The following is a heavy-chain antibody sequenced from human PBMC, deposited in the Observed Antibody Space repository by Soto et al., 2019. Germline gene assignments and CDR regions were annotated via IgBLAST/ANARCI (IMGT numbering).Heavy chain of an antibody. CDR3: ARDRYAVDTAMGLWDH. D-gene: IGHD5-18*01. V-gene: IGHV1-18*01. CDR2: ISAYNGNT. Sequence: ASVKVSCKASGYTFTSYGISWVRQAPGQGLEWMGWISAYNGNTNYAQKLQGRVTMTTDTSTSTAYMELRSLRSDDTAVYYCARDRYAVDTAMGLWDHWGQGTLVTVSS. J-gene: IGHJ4*02. CDR1: GYTFTSYG.